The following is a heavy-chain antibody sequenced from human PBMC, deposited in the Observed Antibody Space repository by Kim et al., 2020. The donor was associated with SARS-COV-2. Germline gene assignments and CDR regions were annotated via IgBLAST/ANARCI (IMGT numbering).Heavy chain of an antibody. D-gene: IGHD1-7*01. V-gene: IGHV3-23*01. CDR2: ISGGGSNT. Sequence: GGSLRLSCAVSGFTFSNYAMSWVRQAPGKGLEWVSVISGGGSNTHYVDSVKGRFTISRDNSKNTLYLQMDSLRGEDTGVYYCAKVRVGTTYDFDYWGQGT. J-gene: IGHJ4*02. CDR1: GFTFSNYA. CDR3: AKVRVGTTYDFDY.